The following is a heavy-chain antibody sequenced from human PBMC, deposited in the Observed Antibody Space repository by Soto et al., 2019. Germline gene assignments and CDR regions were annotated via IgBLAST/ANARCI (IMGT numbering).Heavy chain of an antibody. D-gene: IGHD6-13*01. Sequence: QVQLQESGPGLVKPSETLSLTCTVSGGSVSSGGYYWSWIRQPPGKGLKWIGYCYYRGSTNYNPFLKCRVTISVDTSKSQFSLKLSSVTAADTAVYYCARKQAGLRSWQYSNFDSCGQGTLVTVSS. J-gene: IGHJ4*02. CDR3: ARKQAGLRSWQYSNFDS. V-gene: IGHV4-61*08. CDR2: CYYRGST. CDR1: GGSVSSGGYY.